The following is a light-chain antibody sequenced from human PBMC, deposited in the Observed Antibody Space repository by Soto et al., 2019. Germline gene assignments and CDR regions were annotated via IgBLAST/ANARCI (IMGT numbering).Light chain of an antibody. CDR3: LHATPWPPT. J-gene: IGKJ1*01. CDR1: QSLVYSDGNTY. V-gene: IGKV2-30*01. Sequence: DVVMTQSPLSLPVTLGQPASISCRSSQSLVYSDGNTYFSWFLQRPGKPPRRLIPKVSNRGSGVPDRISGSGSGTDFTLQISRVEAEDVGVYSCLHATPWPPTFGQGTKVEI. CDR2: KVS.